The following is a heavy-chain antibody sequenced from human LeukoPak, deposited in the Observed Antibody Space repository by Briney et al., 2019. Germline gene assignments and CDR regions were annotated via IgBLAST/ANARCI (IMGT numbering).Heavy chain of an antibody. V-gene: IGHV3-48*01. J-gene: IGHJ5*02. CDR2: ISSSSSTI. CDR1: GFTFSSYS. CDR3: ARDRFLEWLSSNWFDP. Sequence: PGGSLRLSCAASGFTFSSYSMNWVRQAPGKGLEWVSYISSSSSTIYYADSVKGRFTISRDNAKNSLYLQMNSLRAEDTAVYYCARDRFLEWLSSNWFDPWGQGTLVTVSS. D-gene: IGHD3-3*01.